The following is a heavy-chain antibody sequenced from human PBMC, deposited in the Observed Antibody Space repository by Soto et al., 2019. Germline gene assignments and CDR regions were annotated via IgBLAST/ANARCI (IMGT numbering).Heavy chain of an antibody. CDR2: ISGSGGTT. D-gene: IGHD3-3*01. CDR1: GFTFSSYA. CDR3: AKVPNYDFWSGPLMDV. J-gene: IGHJ6*03. V-gene: IGHV3-23*01. Sequence: HPGGSLRLSCTASGFTFSSYAMSWVRQAPGKGLEWVSAISGSGGTTYYADSVKGRFTISRDNSENTLYLQMNSLRAEDTAVYYCAKVPNYDFWSGPLMDVWGKGTTVTVSS.